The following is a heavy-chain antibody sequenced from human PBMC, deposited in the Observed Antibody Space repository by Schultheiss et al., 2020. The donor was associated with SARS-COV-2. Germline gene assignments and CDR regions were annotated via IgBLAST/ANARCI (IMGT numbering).Heavy chain of an antibody. D-gene: IGHD6-13*01. CDR3: ARDIIAAAGRFHVY. CDR2: ISYDGSNK. Sequence: GGSLRLSCAASGFTFSSYAMHWVRQAPGKGLEWVAVISYDGSNKYYADSVKGRFTISRDNAKNSLYLQMNSLRAEDTAVYYCARDIIAAAGRFHVYWGQGTLVTVSS. CDR1: GFTFSSYA. J-gene: IGHJ4*02. V-gene: IGHV3-30*04.